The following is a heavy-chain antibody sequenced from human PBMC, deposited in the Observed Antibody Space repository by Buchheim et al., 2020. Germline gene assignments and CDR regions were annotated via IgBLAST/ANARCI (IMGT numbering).Heavy chain of an antibody. V-gene: IGHV3-23*01. CDR3: AKVGVVAGGTFDY. J-gene: IGHJ4*02. D-gene: IGHD6-19*01. CDR2: ISGSGINT. CDR1: GFTFSSSA. Sequence: EVQLLESGGGLVQPGGSLRLSCAASGFTFSSSAMSWVRQAPGKGLEWVSSISGSGINTNYAESVKGRFTISRDNSKNTLYLQMNSLRAEDTAVYYCAKVGVVAGGTFDYWGQGTL.